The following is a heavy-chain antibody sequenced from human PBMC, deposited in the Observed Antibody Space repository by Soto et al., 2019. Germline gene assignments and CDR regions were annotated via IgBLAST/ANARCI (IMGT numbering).Heavy chain of an antibody. CDR1: GYTLTRYY. V-gene: IGHV1-2*04. D-gene: IGHD2-21*01. CDR3: ARVPGYSIGDL. CDR2: INPNSGGT. Sequence: VASVKVSCKASGYTLTRYYIHWVRQAPGQGLEWMGWINPNSGGTNYAQKFQGWVTMTRDTSISTAYMELSRLRSDDTAVYYCARVPGYSIGDLWGRGTLVTVSS. J-gene: IGHJ2*01.